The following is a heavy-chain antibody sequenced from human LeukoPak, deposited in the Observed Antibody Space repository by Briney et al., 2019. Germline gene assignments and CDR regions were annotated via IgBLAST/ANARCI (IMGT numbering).Heavy chain of an antibody. J-gene: IGHJ4*02. CDR2: IKPDGSVI. CDR1: VFTFSNYW. CDR3: SQMGWHPWL. V-gene: IGHV3-7*02. D-gene: IGHD5-24*01. Sequence: PGGSLRLSCAASVFTFSNYWMAWVRQAPGRGLEWVASIKPDGSVIYYGDSVKGRFTLSRDNTKNALHLQMNSLRAENTVMYCWSQMGWHPWLWGQGNLVTVSS.